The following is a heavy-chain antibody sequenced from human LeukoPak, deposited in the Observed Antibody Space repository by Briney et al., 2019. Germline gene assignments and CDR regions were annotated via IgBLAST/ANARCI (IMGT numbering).Heavy chain of an antibody. CDR1: GYTFTSYG. J-gene: IGHJ4*02. V-gene: IGHV1-18*01. CDR3: ARVPIYGSGKSRFAGSSVTFDY. Sequence: GASVKVSCKASGYTFTSYGISWVRQAPGQGLEWMGWISAYNGNTNYAQKLQGRVTMTTDTSTSTAYMELRSLRSDDTAVYYCARVPIYGSGKSRFAGSSVTFDYWGQGTLVTVSS. D-gene: IGHD3-10*01. CDR2: ISAYNGNT.